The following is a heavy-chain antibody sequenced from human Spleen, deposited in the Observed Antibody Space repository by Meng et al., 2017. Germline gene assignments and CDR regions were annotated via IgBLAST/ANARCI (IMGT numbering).Heavy chain of an antibody. Sequence: GESLKISCAASGFTFSSYAMSWVRQAPGKGLEWVAVIWYDGSNKYYADSVKGRFTISRDNSKNTLYLQMNSLRAEDTAVYYCARDSNRFGFGELLGSWFDSWGQGTLVTVSS. J-gene: IGHJ5*01. CDR2: IWYDGSNK. CDR3: ARDSNRFGFGELLGSWFDS. V-gene: IGHV3-33*08. CDR1: GFTFSSYA. D-gene: IGHD3-10*01.